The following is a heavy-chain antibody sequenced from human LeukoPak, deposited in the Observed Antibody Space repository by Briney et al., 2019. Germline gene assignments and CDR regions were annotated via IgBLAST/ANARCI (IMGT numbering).Heavy chain of an antibody. Sequence: QSGGSLRLSCAASGFTFSSYSMNWVRQAPGKGLEWVSYISSSSTIYYADSVRGRFTISRDNAKNSLYLQMNSLRAEDTAVYYCARDPPNSGYALDVWGQGTTVTVSS. J-gene: IGHJ3*01. D-gene: IGHD7-27*01. CDR2: ISSSSTI. CDR3: ARDPPNSGYALDV. V-gene: IGHV3-48*04. CDR1: GFTFSSYS.